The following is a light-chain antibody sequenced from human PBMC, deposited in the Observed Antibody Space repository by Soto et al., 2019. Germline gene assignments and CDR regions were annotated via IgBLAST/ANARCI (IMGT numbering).Light chain of an antibody. CDR1: SSDVGSYKY. Sequence: QSVLTQPASVSGSPGQSITISCTGTSSDVGSYKYVSWYQQHPGKAPKLIIYDVSNRPSGTSNRFSGSKSGNTASLTISGLQAEDEADYYCSSYTSSSTPWVFGGGTKVTVL. CDR2: DVS. J-gene: IGLJ3*02. CDR3: SSYTSSSTPWV. V-gene: IGLV2-14*03.